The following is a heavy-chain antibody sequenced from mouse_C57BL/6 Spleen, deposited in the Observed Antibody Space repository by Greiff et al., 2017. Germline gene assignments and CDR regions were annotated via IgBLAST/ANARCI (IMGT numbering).Heavy chain of an antibody. CDR1: GYAFTNYL. CDR3: ARNYGSPFAY. J-gene: IGHJ3*01. CDR2: INPGSGGT. D-gene: IGHD1-1*01. V-gene: IGHV1-54*01. Sequence: QVQLQQSGAELVRPGTSVKVSCKASGYAFTNYLIEWVKQRPGQGLEWIGVINPGSGGTNYNEKFQGKATLTADKSSSTAYMQLSSLTSEDSAVYFCARNYGSPFAYWGQGTLVTVSA.